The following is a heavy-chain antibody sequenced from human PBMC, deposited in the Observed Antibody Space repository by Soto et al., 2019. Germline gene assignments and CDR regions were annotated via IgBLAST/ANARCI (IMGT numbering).Heavy chain of an antibody. J-gene: IGHJ4*02. CDR2: IYSGGST. CDR3: ARVKVGDGLDY. V-gene: IGHV3-53*01. CDR1: GFTVGSNY. Sequence: LRLSCAASGFTVGSNYMSWVRQAPGKGLEWVSVIYSGGSTYYADSVKGRFTISRDNSKNTLYLQMNSLRAEDTAVYYCARVKVGDGLDYWGQGTLVTVSS. D-gene: IGHD2-15*01.